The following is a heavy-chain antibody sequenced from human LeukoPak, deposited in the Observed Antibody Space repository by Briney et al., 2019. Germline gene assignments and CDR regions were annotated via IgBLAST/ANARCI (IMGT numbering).Heavy chain of an antibody. CDR3: ARDGRVRATRLNI. V-gene: IGHV3-66*02. CDR2: IYSDDST. J-gene: IGHJ3*02. CDR1: GLTVSSNY. D-gene: IGHD2-15*01. Sequence: GGSLRLSCAASGLTVSSNYMSWVRQAPGKGLEWVSVIYSDDSTYYADSVRGRFTISRDNSKNTLYLQMNSLRAEDTAVYYCARDGRVRATRLNIWGQRTMVTVSP.